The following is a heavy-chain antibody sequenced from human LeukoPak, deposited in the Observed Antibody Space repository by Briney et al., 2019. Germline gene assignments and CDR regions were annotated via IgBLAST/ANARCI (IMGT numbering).Heavy chain of an antibody. CDR2: VSGSGGST. CDR3: VKGGQRYDFWRFDY. D-gene: IGHD3-3*01. Sequence: PGGSLRLSCAASGVTFSNYAMNWVRLAPGTGLQWVSSVSGSGGSTYYADSVKGRFSISRDNSKNTLYLQMNSLRADGTAVYYCVKGGQRYDFWRFDYWGQGTLVTVSS. J-gene: IGHJ4*02. CDR1: GVTFSNYA. V-gene: IGHV3-23*01.